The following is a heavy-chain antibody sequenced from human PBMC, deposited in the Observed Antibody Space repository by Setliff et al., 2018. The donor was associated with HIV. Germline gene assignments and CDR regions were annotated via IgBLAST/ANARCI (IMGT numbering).Heavy chain of an antibody. V-gene: IGHV4-61*09. CDR3: ASLVGGAVAGPY. Sequence: ASETLSLTCTVSGGSINSGSYYWSWFRQPAGKGLERIGHIYSTGSTNYNPSLENRVTSSVDTSKNQFYLNLSSVTATDTALYYCASLVGGAVAGPYWGKGTLVTVSS. CDR2: IYSTGST. D-gene: IGHD6-19*01. J-gene: IGHJ4*02. CDR1: GGSINSGSYY.